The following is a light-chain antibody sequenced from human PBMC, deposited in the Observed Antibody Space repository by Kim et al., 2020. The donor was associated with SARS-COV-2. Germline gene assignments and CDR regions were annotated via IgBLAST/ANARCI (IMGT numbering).Light chain of an antibody. CDR1: QDIRND. CDR2: GAS. J-gene: IGKJ5*01. CDR3: LQHNTYPLP. V-gene: IGKV1-17*01. Sequence: TSVGDRVTITCRSSQDIRNDLGWYQQNPGGAPKRLIYGASSLQSGVPSRFSVSGSGTEFTLTISSLQPEDFATSFCLQHNTYPLPFCPGTRLEI.